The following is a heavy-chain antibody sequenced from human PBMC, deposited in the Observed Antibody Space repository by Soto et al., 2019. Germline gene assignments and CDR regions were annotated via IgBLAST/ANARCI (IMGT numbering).Heavy chain of an antibody. Sequence: QVQLAQSANEVKKPGASVRVSCKAAGYTFIRYGIAWVRQAPGQGLEWMGWISPYNDYTVYAQKFQGRVSMTADTSTRRVYMNLRCLKSDDTDVYYCARGGYYDNSWGKLSHYGLDVWGQGTSVSVSS. CDR3: ARGGYYDNSWGKLSHYGLDV. V-gene: IGHV1-18*01. D-gene: IGHD3-16*01. CDR1: GYTFIRYG. J-gene: IGHJ6*02. CDR2: ISPYNDYT.